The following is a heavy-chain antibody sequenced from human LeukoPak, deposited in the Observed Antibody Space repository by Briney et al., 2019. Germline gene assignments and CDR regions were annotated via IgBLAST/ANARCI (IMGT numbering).Heavy chain of an antibody. J-gene: IGHJ3*02. CDR2: IIPIFGTA. CDR1: GGTFSSYA. V-gene: IGHV1-69*13. CDR3: ARAASSSTASAFDI. Sequence: SVKVSCKASGGTFSSYAISWVRQAPGQGLEWMGGIIPIFGTANYAQKFQGRVTITADESTSTAYMELSSLRSEDTAVYYCARAASSSTASAFDIWGQGAMVTVSS. D-gene: IGHD6-6*01.